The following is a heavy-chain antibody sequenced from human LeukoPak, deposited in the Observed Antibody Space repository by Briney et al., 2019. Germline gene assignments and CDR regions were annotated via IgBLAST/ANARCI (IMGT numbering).Heavy chain of an antibody. CDR2: INHSGST. Sequence: SETLSLTCAVYGGSFSGYYWSWIRQPPGKRLEWIGEINHSGSTNYNPSLKSRVTISVDTSKNQFSLKLSSVTAADTAVYYCARGTSGYSSSWYSFNWFDPWGQGTLVTVSS. CDR1: GGSFSGYY. D-gene: IGHD6-13*01. CDR3: ARGTSGYSSSWYSFNWFDP. J-gene: IGHJ5*02. V-gene: IGHV4-34*01.